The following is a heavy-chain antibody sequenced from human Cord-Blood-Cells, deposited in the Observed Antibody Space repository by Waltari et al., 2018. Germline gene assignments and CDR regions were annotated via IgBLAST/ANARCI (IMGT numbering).Heavy chain of an antibody. CDR2: INPNSGGT. V-gene: IGHV1-2*02. J-gene: IGHJ4*02. D-gene: IGHD3-22*01. Sequence: QVQLVQSGAEVKKPGASVKVSCKASGYTFTGYYMHWVRQAPGQGLEWMGGINPNSGGTNYAQKFQGRVTMTRDTSISTAYMELSRLRSDDTAVYYCARVKYYYDSSGYYYDYWGQGTLVTVSS. CDR3: ARVKYYYDSSGYYYDY. CDR1: GYTFTGYY.